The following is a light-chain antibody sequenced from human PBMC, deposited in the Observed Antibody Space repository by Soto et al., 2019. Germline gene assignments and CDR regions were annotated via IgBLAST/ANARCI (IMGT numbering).Light chain of an antibody. V-gene: IGKV2-30*02. CDR2: KVS. Sequence: DVVMTQSPLSLPVTLGQPASISCRSNQSLVHSDGIAYFSWFQQRPGRSPRRLIYKVSNRDSGVPARFSGTGSETDFTLTISGLQSDDSAVYFCQQYNNWPFSFGQGTRLEIK. CDR3: QQYNNWPFS. J-gene: IGKJ5*01. CDR1: QSLVHSDGIAY.